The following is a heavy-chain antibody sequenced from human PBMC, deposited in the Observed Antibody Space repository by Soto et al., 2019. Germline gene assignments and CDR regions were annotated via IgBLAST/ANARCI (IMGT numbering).Heavy chain of an antibody. J-gene: IGHJ4*01. V-gene: IGHV3-11*01. CDR1: GFTFSDYY. CDR3: ARLPQGYYHRSGRLVDY. D-gene: IGHD3-22*01. Sequence: PGGSLRLSCASSGFTFSDYYMSWIRQAPGKGLEWVAYISAGGSDIYYGDSVKGRFTVSRDNTKKSLYLQMSNLRADDTAIYYCARLPQGYYHRSGRLVDYWGHGTMVTVSS. CDR2: ISAGGSDI.